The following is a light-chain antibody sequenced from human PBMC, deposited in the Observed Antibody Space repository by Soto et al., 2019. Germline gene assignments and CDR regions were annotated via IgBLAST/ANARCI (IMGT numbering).Light chain of an antibody. CDR2: QVT. J-gene: IGLJ1*01. Sequence: QSVLTQPASVSGSPGQSITISCTGTSSDLAIYNYVSWYQQQPGKAPKLMIYQVTNRPSGVSNRFPGSRSGNTASLTISGLQAEDEADYYCSSYTDSSSYVFGTGTKVTVL. V-gene: IGLV2-14*01. CDR3: SSYTDSSSYV. CDR1: SSDLAIYNY.